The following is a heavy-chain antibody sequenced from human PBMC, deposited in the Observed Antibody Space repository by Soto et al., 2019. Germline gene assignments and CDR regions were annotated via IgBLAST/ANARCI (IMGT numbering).Heavy chain of an antibody. D-gene: IGHD2-2*02. CDR3: ARDVYIRPTAYFDY. J-gene: IGHJ4*02. CDR2: VSAYNGNT. CDR1: VYTFTSYG. V-gene: IGHV1-18*01. Sequence: AAVKVSCKASVYTFTSYGISWVRQAPAQGREGMGWVSAYNGNTNYAQKLQGRVTMTTDTSTSTDYMKLRRLASDDASFYYGARDVYIRPTAYFDYWGQGTLVTVSS.